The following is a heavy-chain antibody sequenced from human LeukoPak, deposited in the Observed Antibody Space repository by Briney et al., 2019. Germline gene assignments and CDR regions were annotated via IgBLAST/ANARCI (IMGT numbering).Heavy chain of an antibody. CDR1: GYTFTSYG. CDR3: ARSLWSGYSIYYYYYMDV. J-gene: IGHJ6*03. V-gene: IGHV1-18*01. Sequence: ASVTVSCKASGYTFTSYGISWVRQAPGQGLEWMGWISAYNGNTNYAQKLQGRVTMTTDTSTSTAYMELRSLRSEDTAVYYCARSLWSGYSIYYYYYMDVWGKGTTVTVSS. D-gene: IGHD3-3*01. CDR2: ISAYNGNT.